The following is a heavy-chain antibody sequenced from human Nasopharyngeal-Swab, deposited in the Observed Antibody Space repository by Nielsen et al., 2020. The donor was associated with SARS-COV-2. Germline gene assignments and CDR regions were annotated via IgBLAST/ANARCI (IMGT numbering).Heavy chain of an antibody. V-gene: IGHV4-61*02. Sequence: SETLSLTCTVSGGSISSGSYYWSWIRQPAGKGLEWIGRIYTSGSANYNPSLKSRVTISVDTSKNQFSLKLSSVTAADTAVYYCARAGRVGDAFTGLDVWGQGTTVTVSS. CDR3: ARAGRVGDAFTGLDV. CDR1: GGSISSGSYY. CDR2: IYTSGSA. J-gene: IGHJ6*02. D-gene: IGHD1-26*01.